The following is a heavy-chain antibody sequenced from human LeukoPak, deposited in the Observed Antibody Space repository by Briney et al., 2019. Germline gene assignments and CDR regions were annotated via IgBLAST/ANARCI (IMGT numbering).Heavy chain of an antibody. D-gene: IGHD6-13*01. V-gene: IGHV3-23*01. Sequence: PGGSLILSCAASGFTFSNYAMSWVRQVPGRGLEWVSTISSRGDSTYDADSVKGRFTISRDNSKNSLYLQMNSVRAEDTAVYYCAKSSSSWYDSTDYWGQGTLVTVSS. CDR3: AKSSSSWYDSTDY. CDR2: ISSRGDST. CDR1: GFTFSNYA. J-gene: IGHJ4*02.